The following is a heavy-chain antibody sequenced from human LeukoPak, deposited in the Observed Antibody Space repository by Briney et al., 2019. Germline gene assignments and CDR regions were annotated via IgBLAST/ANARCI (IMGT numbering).Heavy chain of an antibody. CDR1: GGSISSSSYY. Sequence: SETLSLTCTVSGGSISSSSYYWGWIRQPPGKGLEWIGSIYYSGSTYYNPSLKSRVTISVDTSKNQFSLKLSSVTAADTAVYYCASTRMGSGWFDYWGQGTLVTVSS. CDR2: IYYSGST. J-gene: IGHJ4*02. D-gene: IGHD6-19*01. CDR3: ASTRMGSGWFDY. V-gene: IGHV4-39*07.